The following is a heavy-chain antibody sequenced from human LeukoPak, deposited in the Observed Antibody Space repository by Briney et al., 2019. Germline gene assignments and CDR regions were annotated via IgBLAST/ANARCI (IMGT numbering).Heavy chain of an antibody. Sequence: SGESLKISCKGSGYSFTSYWIGWVRQMPGKGLEWMGIIYPGDSDTRYSPSFQGQVTISADKSISTAYLQWSSLKASDTAMYYCARLHCSGDCYSPEYFQHWGQGTLVTVSS. CDR2: IYPGDSDT. V-gene: IGHV5-51*01. J-gene: IGHJ1*01. CDR1: GYSFTSYW. CDR3: ARLHCSGDCYSPEYFQH. D-gene: IGHD2-21*02.